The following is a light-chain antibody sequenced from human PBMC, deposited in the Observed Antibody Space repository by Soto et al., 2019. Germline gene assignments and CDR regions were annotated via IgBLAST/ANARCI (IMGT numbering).Light chain of an antibody. CDR2: YDD. Sequence: QSVLTQPPSVSEAPRQRVTISCSGSDSNIGNNAVSWFRQLPGKAPKLLIYYDDMLPSGVSDRFSGSKSGTSASLAISGLQSEDEADYYCAAWDDIVHGYVFGTGTKLTVL. CDR3: AAWDDIVHGYV. CDR1: DSNIGNNA. V-gene: IGLV1-36*01. J-gene: IGLJ1*01.